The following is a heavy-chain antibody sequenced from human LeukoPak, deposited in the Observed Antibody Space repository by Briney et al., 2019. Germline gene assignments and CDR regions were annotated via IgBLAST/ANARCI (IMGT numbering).Heavy chain of an antibody. V-gene: IGHV3-23*01. J-gene: IGHJ5*02. CDR1: GLTISNYA. D-gene: IGHD6-13*01. CDR3: SKGRASGLVDWFDP. CDR2: LTGDGRT. Sequence: GGSLRLSCAASGLTISNYAMMWVRQAPGKGLEWVSTLTGDGRTFYAASVRGRFTFFRDDSKSTLFLQMNSLAAEDTAVYYCSKGRASGLVDWFDPWGQGTLVTVSS.